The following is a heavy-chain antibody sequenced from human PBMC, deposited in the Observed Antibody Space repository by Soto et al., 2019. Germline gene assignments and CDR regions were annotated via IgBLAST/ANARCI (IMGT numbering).Heavy chain of an antibody. CDR3: ARGPWYYYDSSDLYYFDS. CDR2: IFSNDEK. D-gene: IGHD3-22*01. V-gene: IGHV2-26*01. J-gene: IGHJ4*02. Sequence: SGPTLVNPTETLTLTCTVSGFSLSNARMGVSWIRQPPGRALEWLAHIFSNDEKSYSTSLKSRLTISKDTSKSQVVLTMTNMDPVDTATYYCARGPWYYYDSSDLYYFDSWGQGTLVTVSS. CDR1: GFSLSNARMG.